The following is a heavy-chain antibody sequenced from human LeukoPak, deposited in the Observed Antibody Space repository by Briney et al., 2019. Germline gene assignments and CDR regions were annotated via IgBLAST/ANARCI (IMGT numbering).Heavy chain of an antibody. CDR1: GGSCSGYY. V-gene: IGHV4-34*01. J-gene: IGHJ5*02. D-gene: IGHD3-10*01. Sequence: SETLSLTGAVYGGSCSGYYWSWIRQPPGKGLEWIGEINHSGSTNYNQSLKSLVTISVDTSKTQFSLKLSPRTAADAVVYYWGSGFYTPRWFGGNWFDPWGQGTLVTVSS. CDR3: GSGFYTPRWFGGNWFDP. CDR2: INHSGST.